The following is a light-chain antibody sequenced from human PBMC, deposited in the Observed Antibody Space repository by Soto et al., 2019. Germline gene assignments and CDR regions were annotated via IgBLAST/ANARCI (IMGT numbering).Light chain of an antibody. CDR3: QQYNNWLTWT. J-gene: IGKJ1*01. CDR2: GAS. Sequence: EIVMTQSPATLSVSPRERATLSCRASQSVSSNLAWYQQKPGQAPRLLIYGASTRATGIPARFSGSGSGTEFTLTISSLQSEDFAVYYCQQYNNWLTWTFGQGTKV. CDR1: QSVSSN. V-gene: IGKV3-15*01.